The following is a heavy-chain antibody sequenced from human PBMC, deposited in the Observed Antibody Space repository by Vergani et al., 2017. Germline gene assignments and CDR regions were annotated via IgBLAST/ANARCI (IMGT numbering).Heavy chain of an antibody. J-gene: IGHJ4*02. Sequence: EVQLLESGGGLGQPGGSLRLSCAASGFTFSNYAMSWVRQVPGKGLEWVSTISGSGTSTYSADSVKGRFTISRDKSKNQLYLQMDSLRDDDTAVYYCAKGPVYSSSSHHFDFWGQGTLVTVSS. D-gene: IGHD6-6*01. CDR3: AKGPVYSSSSHHFDF. CDR2: ISGSGTST. V-gene: IGHV3-23*01. CDR1: GFTFSNYA.